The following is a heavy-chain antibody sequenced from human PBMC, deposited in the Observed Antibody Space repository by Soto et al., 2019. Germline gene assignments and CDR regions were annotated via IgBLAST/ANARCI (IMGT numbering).Heavy chain of an antibody. CDR1: GFTFSSYA. D-gene: IGHD6-19*01. Sequence: LRLSCAASGFTFSSYAMHWVRQAPGKGLEWVAVISYDGSNKYYADSVKGRFTISTDNSKNTLYLQMNSLRAEDTAVYYCAGQDSSGSYFDYWGQGTLVTVSS. CDR2: ISYDGSNK. J-gene: IGHJ4*02. V-gene: IGHV3-30-3*01. CDR3: AGQDSSGSYFDY.